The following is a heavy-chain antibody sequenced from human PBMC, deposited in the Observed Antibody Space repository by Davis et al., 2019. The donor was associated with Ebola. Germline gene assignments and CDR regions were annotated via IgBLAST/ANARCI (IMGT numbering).Heavy chain of an antibody. V-gene: IGHV3-23*01. CDR2: ISGTAVTT. CDR3: AREGYYEKYSMDV. D-gene: IGHD3-22*01. J-gene: IGHJ6*02. CDR1: GFTFTSYA. Sequence: PGGSLRLSCAASGFTFTSYAMNWVRQAPGKGLECVSFISGTAVTTYYADSVKGRFTISRDNSKNTLYLQMNSLRAEDTAVYYCAREGYYEKYSMDVWGQGTTVTVSS.